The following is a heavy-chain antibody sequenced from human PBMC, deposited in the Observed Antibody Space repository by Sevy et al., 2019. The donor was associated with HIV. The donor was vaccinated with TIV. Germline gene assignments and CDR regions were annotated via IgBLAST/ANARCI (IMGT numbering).Heavy chain of an antibody. J-gene: IGHJ4*02. CDR1: GYTFTGYY. Sequence: ASVKVSCKASGYTFTGYYMHWVRQAPRQGLEWMGRINPNSGGTNYAQKFQGRVTMTRDTSISTAYMELRRLRSDDTAVYYCASCSSSCHIFDYWGQGTLVTVSS. CDR2: INPNSGGT. CDR3: ASCSSSCHIFDY. V-gene: IGHV1-2*06. D-gene: IGHD6-13*01.